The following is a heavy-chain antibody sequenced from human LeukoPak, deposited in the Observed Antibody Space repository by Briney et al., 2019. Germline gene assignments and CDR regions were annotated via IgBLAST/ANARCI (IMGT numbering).Heavy chain of an antibody. D-gene: IGHD1-14*01. CDR2: IYYSGST. CDR3: ARDPRNPGYYFDY. J-gene: IGHJ4*02. V-gene: IGHV4-39*07. Sequence: SETLSLTFTVSGGSISSSSYYWGWIRQPPGKGLEWIGSIYYSGSTYYNPSLKSRVTISVDTSKNQFSLKLSSVTAADTAVYYCARDPRNPGYYFDYWGQGTLVTVSS. CDR1: GGSISSSSYY.